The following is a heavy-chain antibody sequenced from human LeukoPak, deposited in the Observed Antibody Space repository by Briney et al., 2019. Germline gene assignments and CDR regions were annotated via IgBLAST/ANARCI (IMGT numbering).Heavy chain of an antibody. D-gene: IGHD1-1*01. J-gene: IGHJ4*02. Sequence: SETLSLTCAVYGGSFSGYYWSWIRQPPGKGLEWIGEINHSGSTNYNPSLKSRVTISVDTSKNQFSLKLSSVTAADTAVYSCARGGYARSFDYWGQGTLVTVSS. CDR1: GGSFSGYY. CDR3: ARGGYARSFDY. CDR2: INHSGST. V-gene: IGHV4-34*01.